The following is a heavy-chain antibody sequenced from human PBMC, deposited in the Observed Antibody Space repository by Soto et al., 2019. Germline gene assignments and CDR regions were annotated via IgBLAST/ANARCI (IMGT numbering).Heavy chain of an antibody. V-gene: IGHV4-4*02. CDR3: ARDSLRTIVGDTTGAFDI. CDR2: IYHSGST. Sequence: PSETLSLTCAVSCCSISSSNCWSWVREPTGKGMEWIGQIYHSGSTNYNPSLKSRVTISVDKSKNQFSLKLSSVTAADTAVYYCARDSLRTIVGDTTGAFDIWGQGTMVTGSS. CDR1: CCSISSSNC. J-gene: IGHJ3*02. D-gene: IGHD1-26*01.